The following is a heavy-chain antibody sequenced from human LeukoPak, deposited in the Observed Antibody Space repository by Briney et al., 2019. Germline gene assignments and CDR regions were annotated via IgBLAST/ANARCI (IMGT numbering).Heavy chain of an antibody. J-gene: IGHJ4*02. CDR1: GGSVSSSYY. V-gene: IGHV4-39*02. CDR3: ARDGPWKSDC. D-gene: IGHD1-1*01. Sequence: SETLSLTCTVSGGSVSSSYYWGWIRQAPGKGLEWIGSICSGGNTCYNPSLKSRVTIFADSSKNQFFLKLTSVTAADTAVYFCARDGPWKSDCWGQGTLVTVFS. CDR2: ICSGGNT.